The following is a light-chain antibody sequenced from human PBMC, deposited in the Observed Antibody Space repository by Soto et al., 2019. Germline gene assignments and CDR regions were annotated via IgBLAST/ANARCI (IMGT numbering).Light chain of an antibody. CDR2: EVS. J-gene: IGLJ1*01. V-gene: IGLV2-14*01. CDR1: SSDVGTYKY. CDR3: SSYTNTFTLIV. Sequence: QSALTQPASVSGSPGQSITISCTGTSSDVGTYKYVSWYQQHPGKAPKLIIYEVSNRPSGVSNRFSGSKSGNTASLTISGLQAEDEADYYCSSYTNTFTLIVFGTGTKVTVL.